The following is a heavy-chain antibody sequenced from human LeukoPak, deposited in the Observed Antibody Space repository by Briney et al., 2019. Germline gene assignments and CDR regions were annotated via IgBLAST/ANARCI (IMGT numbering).Heavy chain of an antibody. CDR3: TRAHGGWFDY. CDR2: IRSKAYGETT. D-gene: IGHD6-19*01. Sequence: QPGRSLGLSCPASGFTFGDYAMSGVRRAPGKGREWVGFIRSKAYGETTEYAASVKYRFTISRDDSKSIAYLQMNSLKTEDTAVYYCTRAHGGWFDYWGQGTLVTVSS. V-gene: IGHV3-49*04. CDR1: GFTFGDYA. J-gene: IGHJ4*02.